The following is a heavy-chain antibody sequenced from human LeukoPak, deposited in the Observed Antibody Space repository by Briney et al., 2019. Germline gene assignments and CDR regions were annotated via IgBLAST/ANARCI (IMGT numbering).Heavy chain of an antibody. CDR3: ARGVGYYPLFDY. V-gene: IGHV4-61*02. J-gene: IGHJ4*02. CDR1: GGSISSGNYY. D-gene: IGHD3-3*01. Sequence: SEPLSLTCTVSGGSISSGNYYWSWIRQPAGKGLEWIGRIYTSGSTNYNPSLKSRVTISVDTSKNQFSLKLSSVTAADTAVYYCARGVGYYPLFDYWGQGTLVTVSS. CDR2: IYTSGST.